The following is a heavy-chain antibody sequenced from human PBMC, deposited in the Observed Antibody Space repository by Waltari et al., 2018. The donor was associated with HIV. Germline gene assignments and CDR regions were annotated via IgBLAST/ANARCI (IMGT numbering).Heavy chain of an antibody. D-gene: IGHD2-21*02. CDR1: GFTVGSTY. CDR3: ASIAYCGGDCYPRGMDV. V-gene: IGHV3-66*01. CDR2: IYSGGST. Sequence: EVQLVESGGGLVQPGGSLGPSCAASGFTVGSTYMSWVRQAPGKGLDLVSVIYSGGSTYYADSVKGRFTISRDNSKNTLYLQMNSLRAEDTAVYYCASIAYCGGDCYPRGMDVWGQGTTVTVSS. J-gene: IGHJ6*02.